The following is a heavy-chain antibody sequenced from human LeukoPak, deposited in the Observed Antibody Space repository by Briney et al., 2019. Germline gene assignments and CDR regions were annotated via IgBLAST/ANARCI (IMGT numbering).Heavy chain of an antibody. CDR2: INPNSGGT. D-gene: IGHD2-2*01. Sequence: ASVKVSCKASGGTFSSYAISWVRQAPGQGLEWMGWINPNSGGTNYAQKFQGRVTMTRDTSISTAYMELSRLRSDDTAVYYCARGRSSDYWGQGTLVTVSS. CDR3: ARGRSSDY. J-gene: IGHJ4*02. CDR1: GGTFSSYA. V-gene: IGHV1-2*02.